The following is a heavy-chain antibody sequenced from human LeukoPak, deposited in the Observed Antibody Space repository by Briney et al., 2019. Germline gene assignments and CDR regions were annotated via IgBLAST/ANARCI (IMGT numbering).Heavy chain of an antibody. CDR1: GGSISSGRYW. Sequence: SETLSLTCTVSGGSISSGRYWWSWIRQHPGKGLEWVGYVYYSGSTYYSPSLRSRLSISVDTSKNQFSLSLSSVTAADTAVYYCARAILTASGSVWYFDLWGRGTLVTVSS. CDR3: ARAILTASGSVWYFDL. V-gene: IGHV4-31*03. J-gene: IGHJ2*01. D-gene: IGHD3-3*01. CDR2: VYYSGST.